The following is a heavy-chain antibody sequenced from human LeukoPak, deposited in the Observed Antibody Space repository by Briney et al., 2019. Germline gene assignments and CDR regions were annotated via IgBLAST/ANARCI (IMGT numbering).Heavy chain of an antibody. D-gene: IGHD2-2*02. CDR3: ARDINTCSSTSCYTAGLGS. CDR2: ISWVGISP. J-gene: IGHJ5*02. Sequence: GGSLRLSRAASGFTFDDYIMHWVRQAPGKGLEWISLISWVGISPYYADSVKGRFTVSRDNSQNSLYLQMNSLRSEDTAWYYCARDINTCSSTSCYTAGLGSWGQGTLVTVSS. V-gene: IGHV3-43*01. CDR1: GFTFDDYI.